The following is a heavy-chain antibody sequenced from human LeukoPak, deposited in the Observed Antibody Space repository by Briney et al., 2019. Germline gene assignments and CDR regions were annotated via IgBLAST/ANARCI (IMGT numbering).Heavy chain of an antibody. D-gene: IGHD3-10*01. CDR2: IQYDGNNK. J-gene: IGHJ4*02. CDR1: GFTFSIYG. CDR3: AKDQGFSPGGFDY. V-gene: IGHV3-30*02. Sequence: PGGSLRLSCAASGFTFSIYGMQWVRQAPGKGLEWVAFIQYDGNNKYYADSVKGRFTISRDNSKNTLYLQMSSLRAEDTAIYYCAKDQGFSPGGFDYWGQGTLVTVSS.